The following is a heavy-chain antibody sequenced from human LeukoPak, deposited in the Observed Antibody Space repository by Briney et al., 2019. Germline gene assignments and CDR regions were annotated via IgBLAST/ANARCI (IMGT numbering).Heavy chain of an antibody. CDR1: GYSISSGYY. CDR3: TSGFNLDDFDM. CDR2: IYYSGST. V-gene: IGHV4-38-2*02. D-gene: IGHD3-10*01. Sequence: PSETLSLTCTVSGYSISSGYYWGWIRQPPGKGLEWIGSIYYSGSTYYNPSLKSRVTISLDTSKNQFSLKLSSVTAADTAVYYCTSGFNLDDFDMWGQGTMVTVSS. J-gene: IGHJ3*02.